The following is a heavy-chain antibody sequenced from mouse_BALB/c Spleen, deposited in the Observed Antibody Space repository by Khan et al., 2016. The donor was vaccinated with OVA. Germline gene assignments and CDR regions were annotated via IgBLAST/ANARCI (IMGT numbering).Heavy chain of an antibody. Sequence: VQLVESGAELARPGASVKLSCKASGYTFTDYYINWVKQRPGQGLEWIGEISPGSGDTYYNEKFKGKATLTADKSSSTAYMQLSSLTSEASAVYFCARRNYFGYTFAYGGQGTLVTVSA. J-gene: IGHJ3*01. V-gene: IGHV1-77*01. CDR1: GYTFTDYY. CDR2: ISPGSGDT. CDR3: ARRNYFGYTFAY. D-gene: IGHD1-2*01.